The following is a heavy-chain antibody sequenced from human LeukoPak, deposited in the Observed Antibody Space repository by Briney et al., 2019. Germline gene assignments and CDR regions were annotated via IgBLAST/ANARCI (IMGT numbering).Heavy chain of an antibody. CDR1: GGSISSYY. V-gene: IGHV4-59*01. D-gene: IGHD3-22*01. J-gene: IGHJ4*02. Sequence: SETLSLTCTVSGGSISSYYWSWIRQPPGKGLEWIGYIYYSGSTNYNPSLKSRVTISVDTSKNQFSLRLSSVTAADTAVYYCAREGYYDSSGYFDYWGQGTLVTVSS. CDR2: IYYSGST. CDR3: AREGYYDSSGYFDY.